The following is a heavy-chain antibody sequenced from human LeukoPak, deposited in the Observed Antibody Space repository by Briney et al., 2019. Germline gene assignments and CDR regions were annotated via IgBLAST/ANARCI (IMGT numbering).Heavy chain of an antibody. J-gene: IGHJ6*03. V-gene: IGHV3-7*01. Sequence: GGSLRLSCAASGFTFSSYWMSWVRQAPGKGLEWVANIKQGGSEKYYVDSVKGRLTISRDNAKNSLYLQMNSLRAEDTAVYYCARDFGYYDFWSGYLLMDVWGKGTTVTVSS. D-gene: IGHD3-3*01. CDR2: IKQGGSEK. CDR1: GFTFSSYW. CDR3: ARDFGYYDFWSGYLLMDV.